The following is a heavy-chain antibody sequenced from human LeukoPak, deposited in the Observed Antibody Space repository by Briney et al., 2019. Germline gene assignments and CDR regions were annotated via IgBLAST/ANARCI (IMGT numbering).Heavy chain of an antibody. J-gene: IGHJ4*02. CDR2: ISRSGDTI. D-gene: IGHD3-10*01. Sequence: QPGGSLRLSCAASGFTFSRYEMNWVRQAPGKGLEWVSYISRSGDTIYFADSVKGRFTISRDNAKTTLYLQMNSLRVEDTAVYYCASGYYYGSGSPDYWGQGTLVTVSS. V-gene: IGHV3-48*03. CDR1: GFTFSRYE. CDR3: ASGYYYGSGSPDY.